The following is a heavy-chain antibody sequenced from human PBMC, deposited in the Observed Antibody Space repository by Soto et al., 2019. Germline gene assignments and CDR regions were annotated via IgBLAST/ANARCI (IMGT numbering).Heavy chain of an antibody. D-gene: IGHD1-26*01. Sequence: SETLSLTCTVSGVSISSDYWTWIRQSPGKGLEWIGSIYYSGSTSYNPSLKSRVTISVDTSKNQFSLKLSSVTAADTAVYYCARRYGGNFDYWGQGTLVTVPQ. CDR1: GVSISSDY. V-gene: IGHV4-59*01. J-gene: IGHJ4*02. CDR2: IYYSGST. CDR3: ARRYGGNFDY.